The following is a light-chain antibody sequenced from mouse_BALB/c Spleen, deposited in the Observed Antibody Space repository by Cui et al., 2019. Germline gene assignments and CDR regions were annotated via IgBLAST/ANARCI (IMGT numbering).Light chain of an antibody. Sequence: NVITQSPVIMSASPGEKLTMRCSASSSVSSSYLHWYQQKSGASPKLWIYSTSNLASVVPARFSGSGSGTSYSLTISSVEAEDAATYYCQQYNGYPYTFGGGTKLEIK. V-gene: IGKV4-57-1*01. J-gene: IGKJ2*01. CDR2: STS. CDR3: QQYNGYPYT. CDR1: SSVSSSY.